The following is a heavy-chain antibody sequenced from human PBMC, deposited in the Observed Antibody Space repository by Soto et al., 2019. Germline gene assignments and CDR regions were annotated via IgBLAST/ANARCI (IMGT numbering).Heavy chain of an antibody. CDR1: GGSISSGDYY. D-gene: IGHD5-12*01. J-gene: IGHJ4*02. CDR3: ARGIVATSNPFDY. Sequence: TSETLSLTCTVSGGSISSGDYYWSWIRQPPGKGLEWIGYIYYSGSTYYNPSLKSRVTISVDTSKNQFSLKLSSVTAADTAVYYCARGIVATSNPFDYWGQGTLVTVSS. V-gene: IGHV4-30-4*01. CDR2: IYYSGST.